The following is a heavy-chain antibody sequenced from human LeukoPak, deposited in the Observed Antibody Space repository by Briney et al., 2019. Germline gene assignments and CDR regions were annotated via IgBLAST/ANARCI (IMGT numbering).Heavy chain of an antibody. D-gene: IGHD6-19*01. CDR1: GGSISSYY. Sequence: PSETLSLTCTVSGGSISSYYWSWIRQPAGNGLDWIGRSYTSGSTNYNPSLKSRVTMSVDTSKNQFSLKLSSVTAADTAVYYCARVGVGAVAGRADAFDIWGQGTMVTVSS. CDR3: ARVGVGAVAGRADAFDI. V-gene: IGHV4-4*07. CDR2: SYTSGST. J-gene: IGHJ3*02.